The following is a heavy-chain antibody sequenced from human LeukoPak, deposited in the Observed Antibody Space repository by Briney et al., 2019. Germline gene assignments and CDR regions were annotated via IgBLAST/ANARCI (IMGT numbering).Heavy chain of an antibody. J-gene: IGHJ4*02. D-gene: IGHD6-19*01. V-gene: IGHV3-11*01. CDR2: ISSSGSTI. Sequence: GGSLRLSCAASVFTFSDYYMSWIRQAPGKGLEWVSYISSSGSTIYYADSVKGRFTISRDNAKNSLYLQMNSLRAEDTAVYYCARDLAIAVAALGSFDYWGQGTLVTVSS. CDR1: VFTFSDYY. CDR3: ARDLAIAVAALGSFDY.